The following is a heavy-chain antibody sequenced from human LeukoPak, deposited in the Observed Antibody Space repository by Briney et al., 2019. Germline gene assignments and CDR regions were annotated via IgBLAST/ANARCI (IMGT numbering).Heavy chain of an antibody. V-gene: IGHV1-2*02. D-gene: IGHD5-24*01. CDR3: ARVKREMATIGDFDY. Sequence: GASVKVSCKASGYIFSDFYIHWVRQAPGQGLEWMAWINPNHGGTNFAQKFQGRVTMTRDTSISTAYMELSRLRSDDTAVYYCARVKREMATIGDFDYWGQGTLVTVSS. CDR2: INPNHGGT. CDR1: GYIFSDFY. J-gene: IGHJ4*02.